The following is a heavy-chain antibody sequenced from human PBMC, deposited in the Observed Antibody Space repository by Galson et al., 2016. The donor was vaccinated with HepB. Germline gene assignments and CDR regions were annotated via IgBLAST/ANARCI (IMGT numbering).Heavy chain of an antibody. V-gene: IGHV3-48*02. CDR3: ARELVRSAFDL. CDR1: GFAFSNSG. Sequence: SLRLSCAGSGFAFSNSGINWVRQAPGKGLQWISYISTTVRTIYYADSVVGRFTISRDNAKNSVYLEMNSLRDDDTAVYYCARELVRSAFDLWGQGTTVTVSS. J-gene: IGHJ6*02. CDR2: ISTTVRTI. D-gene: IGHD3-3*01.